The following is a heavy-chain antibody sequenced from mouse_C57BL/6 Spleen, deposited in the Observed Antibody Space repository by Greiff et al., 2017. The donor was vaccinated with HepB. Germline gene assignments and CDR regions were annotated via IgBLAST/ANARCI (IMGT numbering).Heavy chain of an antibody. J-gene: IGHJ1*03. CDR3: TNYYGSSRYWYFDV. CDR1: GYTFTDYE. D-gene: IGHD1-1*01. CDR2: IDPETGGT. Sequence: VKLQESGAELVRPGASVTLSCKASGYTFTDYEMHWVKQTPVHGLEWIGAIDPETGGTAYNQKFKGKAILTADKSSSTAYMELRSLTTEDSAVYYCTNYYGSSRYWYFDVWGTGTTVTVSS. V-gene: IGHV1-15*01.